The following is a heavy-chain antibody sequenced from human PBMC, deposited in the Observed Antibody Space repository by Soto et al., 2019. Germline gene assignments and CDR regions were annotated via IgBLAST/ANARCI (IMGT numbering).Heavy chain of an antibody. V-gene: IGHV1-2*04. CDR1: GYTFTGYY. CDR2: INPNSGGT. Sequence: EASVKVSCKAAGYTFTGYYMHWVRQAPGQGLEWMGWINPNSGGTNYAQKFQGWVTMTRDTSISTAYMELSRLRSDDTAVYYCARDWGNYYYGMDVWGQGTTVTVSS. D-gene: IGHD3-16*01. CDR3: ARDWGNYYYGMDV. J-gene: IGHJ6*02.